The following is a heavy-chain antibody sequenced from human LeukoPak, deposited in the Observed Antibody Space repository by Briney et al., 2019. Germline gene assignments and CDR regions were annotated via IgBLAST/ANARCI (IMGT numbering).Heavy chain of an antibody. CDR1: GGSISSYY. J-gene: IGHJ6*03. D-gene: IGHD2-2*01. V-gene: IGHV4-34*01. CDR3: ASLRGRRDRYQLPFLTLYYMDV. CDR2: INHSGST. Sequence: SETLSLTCTVSGGSISSYYWSWIRQPPGKGLGWIGEINHSGSTNYNPSLKSRVTISVDTSKNQFSLKLSSVTAADTAVYYCASLRGRRDRYQLPFLTLYYMDVWGKGTTVTVSS.